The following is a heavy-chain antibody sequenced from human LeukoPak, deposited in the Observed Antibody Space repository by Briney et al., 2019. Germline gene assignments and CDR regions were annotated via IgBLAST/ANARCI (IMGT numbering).Heavy chain of an antibody. Sequence: ASVKVSCKAFGATLNIGHAFIWARQAPGQGLEWMGIINPSGGSTDYARNFQGRVTMTRDTSTSTVYMELSSLRSEDTAVYYCARGRRVYGERVQYYFDYWGQGTQVTVSS. CDR3: ARGRRVYGERVQYYFDY. CDR1: GATLNIGHA. D-gene: IGHD4-17*01. V-gene: IGHV1-46*02. CDR2: INPSGGST. J-gene: IGHJ4*02.